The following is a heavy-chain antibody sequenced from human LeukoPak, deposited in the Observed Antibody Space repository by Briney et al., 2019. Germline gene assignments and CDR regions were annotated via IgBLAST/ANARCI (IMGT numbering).Heavy chain of an antibody. D-gene: IGHD6-25*01. CDR2: MNPNSGNT. Sequence: ASVKVSCKASGYTFTSYDINWVRQANGQGREWMGWMNPNSGNTGYAQKFQGRVTMTRNTSISTAYMELSSLRSEDTAVYYCARAARFDAFDIWGQGTMVTVSS. J-gene: IGHJ3*02. V-gene: IGHV1-8*01. CDR1: GYTFTSYD. CDR3: ARAARFDAFDI.